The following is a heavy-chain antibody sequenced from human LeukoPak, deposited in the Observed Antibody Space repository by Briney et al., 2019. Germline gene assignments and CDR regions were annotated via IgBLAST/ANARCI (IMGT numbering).Heavy chain of an antibody. CDR3: ARDLGGGRYYYDSSGLGY. CDR2: ISYDGSNK. D-gene: IGHD3-22*01. J-gene: IGHJ4*02. CDR1: GFTFSSYG. V-gene: IGHV3-30*03. Sequence: GGSLRLSCAASGFTFSSYGMHWVRQAPGKGLEWVAVISYDGSNKYYADSVKGRFTISRDNSKNTLYLQMNSLRAEDTAVYYCARDLGGGRYYYDSSGLGYWGQGTLVTVSS.